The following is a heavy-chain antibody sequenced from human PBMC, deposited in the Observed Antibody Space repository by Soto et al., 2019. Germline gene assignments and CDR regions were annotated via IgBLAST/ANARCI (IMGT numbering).Heavy chain of an antibody. CDR3: ARGRGSGWTVTTLDS. J-gene: IGHJ4*02. D-gene: IGHD6-19*01. V-gene: IGHV1-8*01. CDR1: GYTFTSYD. Sequence: ASVKVSCKASGYTFTSYDINWVRQATGQGLEWMGWMNPSSGNTGYAQKFQGRVTMTRHTSISTAYMELTSLMSEDTAVYYCARGRGSGWTVTTLDSWGQGTQVTVSS. CDR2: MNPSSGNT.